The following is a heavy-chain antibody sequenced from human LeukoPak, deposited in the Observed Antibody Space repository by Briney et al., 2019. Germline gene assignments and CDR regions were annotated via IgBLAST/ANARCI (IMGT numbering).Heavy chain of an antibody. V-gene: IGHV3-23*01. J-gene: IGHJ4*02. CDR1: GFTFSSYA. D-gene: IGHD5-24*01. CDR2: ISGSGGST. Sequence: GGSLRLSCAASGFTFSSYAMSWVRQAPGKGLEWVSAISGSGGSTYYADSVKGRFTISRDNSKNTLYLQMNSLRAEDTVVYYCAKHPAEMATIRLLDYWGQGTLVTVSS. CDR3: AKHPAEMATIRLLDY.